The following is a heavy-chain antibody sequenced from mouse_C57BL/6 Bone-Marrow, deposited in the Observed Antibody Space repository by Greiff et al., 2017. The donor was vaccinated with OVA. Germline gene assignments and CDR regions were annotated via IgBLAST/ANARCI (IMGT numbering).Heavy chain of an antibody. CDR2: ISSGGDYI. CDR1: GFTFSSYA. Sequence: EVQLVESGAGLVKPGGSLKLSCAASGFTFSSYAMSWFRQTPEKRLEWFAYISSGGDYIYYADTVKGRFTISRDNARNTLYLQMSSLKSEDTAMYYCTRLLDAMDYWGQGTSVTVSS. D-gene: IGHD2-1*01. J-gene: IGHJ4*01. CDR3: TRLLDAMDY. V-gene: IGHV5-9-1*02.